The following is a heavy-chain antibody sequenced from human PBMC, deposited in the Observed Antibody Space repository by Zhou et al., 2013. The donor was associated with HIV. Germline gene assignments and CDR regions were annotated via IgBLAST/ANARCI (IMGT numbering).Heavy chain of an antibody. CDR3: ASGYSGYDRIVYYYYGMEV. D-gene: IGHD5-12*01. Sequence: QVQLVQSGAEVKRPGSSVKVSCKASGGTFSSYSINWVRQVPGQGPEWMGGIIPVLDTPDYAQKFQGRVTITTDESTSTAYMELNSLTSEDTAMYYCASGYSGYDRIVYYYYGMEVWGPGTMVTVSS. CDR2: IIPVLDTP. J-gene: IGHJ6*02. CDR1: GGTFSSYS. V-gene: IGHV1-69*16.